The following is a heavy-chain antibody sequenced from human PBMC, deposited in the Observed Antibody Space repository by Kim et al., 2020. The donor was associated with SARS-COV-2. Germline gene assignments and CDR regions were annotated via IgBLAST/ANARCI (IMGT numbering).Heavy chain of an antibody. V-gene: IGHV3-23*01. Sequence: ADSVKGRFTISRDNSKNTLYLQMNSLRAEDTAVYYCAKGIFPGIAAVEDYWGQGTLVTVSS. D-gene: IGHD6-13*01. CDR3: AKGIFPGIAAVEDY. J-gene: IGHJ4*02.